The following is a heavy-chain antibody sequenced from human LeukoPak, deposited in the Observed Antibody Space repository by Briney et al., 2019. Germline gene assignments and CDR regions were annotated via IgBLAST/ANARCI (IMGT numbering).Heavy chain of an antibody. V-gene: IGHV1-2*04. CDR2: INPNSGGT. D-gene: IGHD1-26*01. Sequence: ASVKVSCKASGYTFTGYYMHWVRQAPGQGLEWMGWINPNSGGTNYAQKFQGWVTMTRDTSISTAYMELSRLRSDDTAVYYCARETYSGSYSVGAFDIWGQGTMVTVSS. J-gene: IGHJ3*02. CDR3: ARETYSGSYSVGAFDI. CDR1: GYTFTGYY.